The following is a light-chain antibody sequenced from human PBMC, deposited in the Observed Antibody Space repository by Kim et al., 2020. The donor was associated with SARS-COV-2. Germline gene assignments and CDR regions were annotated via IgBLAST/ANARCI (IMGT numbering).Light chain of an antibody. CDR3: QQGSNWYT. Sequence: RALDPGERATLHCRAGQRCSNNVARDEKKPGEGARVVIDDEQNRAKGSPARCSGSGAGRDFTVAISGVEGEDVAVYYCQQGSNWYTFGQGTKVKIK. CDR1: QRCSNN. CDR2: DEQ. V-gene: IGKV3-11*02. J-gene: IGKJ2*01.